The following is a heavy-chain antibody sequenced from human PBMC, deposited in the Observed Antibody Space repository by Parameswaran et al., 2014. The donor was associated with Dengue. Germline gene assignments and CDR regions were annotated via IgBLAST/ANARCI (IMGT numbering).Heavy chain of an antibody. J-gene: IGHJ6*02. CDR3: ARPPVQLPTNYYYYYGMDV. V-gene: IGHV1-8*01. D-gene: IGHD2-2*01. CDR2: MNPNSGNT. Sequence: WVRQAPGQGLEWMGWMNPNSGNTGYAQKFQGRVTMTRNTSISTAYMELSSLRSEDTAVYYCARPPVQLPTNYYYYYGMDVWGQGTTVTVSS.